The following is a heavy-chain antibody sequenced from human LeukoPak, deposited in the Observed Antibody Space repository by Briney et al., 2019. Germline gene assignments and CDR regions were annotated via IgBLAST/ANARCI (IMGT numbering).Heavy chain of an antibody. CDR1: GFTVSSNY. CDR2: ISGSSYYI. Sequence: GGSLRLSCAASGFTVSSNYLSWVRQAPGKGLEWVSSISGSSYYIYYVDSVKGRFTISRDNAKNSLYLQMNSLRADDTAVYYCLRGDRRDYWGQGTLVTVSS. CDR3: LRGDRRDY. J-gene: IGHJ4*02. V-gene: IGHV3-21*01.